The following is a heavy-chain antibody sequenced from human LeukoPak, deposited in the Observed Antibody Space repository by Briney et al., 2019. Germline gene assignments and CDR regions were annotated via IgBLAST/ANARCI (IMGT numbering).Heavy chain of an antibody. CDR3: AKAGIGADGAGFLCEY. CDR1: GFTFSDHA. J-gene: IGHJ4*02. CDR2: ASYYVGKQ. D-gene: IGHD1-1*01. V-gene: IGHV3-23*01. Sequence: AGGSLTLSCAASGFTFSDHAMSWVRQAPGKGLEWVLTASYYVGKQYHADSVRGRFTVSRDNSRNTVSLQMSSLRVEDTGIYYCAKAGIGADGAGFLCEYWGQGTLVTVSS.